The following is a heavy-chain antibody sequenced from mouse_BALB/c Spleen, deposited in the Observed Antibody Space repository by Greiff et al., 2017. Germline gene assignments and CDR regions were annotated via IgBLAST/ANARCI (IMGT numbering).Heavy chain of an antibody. J-gene: IGHJ2*01. CDR1: GFTFSSYG. CDR2: INSNGGST. D-gene: IGHD2-1*01. Sequence: EVQGVESGGGLVQPGGSLKLSCAASGFTFSSYGMSWVRQTPDKRLELVATINSNGGSTYYPDSVKGRFTISRDNAKNTLYLQMSSLKSEDTAMYYCARGYGNYPFDYWGQGTTLTVSS. V-gene: IGHV5-6-3*01. CDR3: ARGYGNYPFDY.